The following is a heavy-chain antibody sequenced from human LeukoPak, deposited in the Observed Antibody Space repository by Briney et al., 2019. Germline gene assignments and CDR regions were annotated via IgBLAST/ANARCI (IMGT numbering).Heavy chain of an antibody. CDR3: ARGTARLTPGYGMDV. CDR2: IYYSGST. D-gene: IGHD1-14*01. J-gene: IGHJ6*02. CDR1: GGSISSYY. V-gene: IGHV4-59*01. Sequence: SETLSLTCTVSGGSISSYYWGWIRQPPGKGLEWIGYIYYSGSTNYNPSLKSRVTISVDTSKTQFSLKLSSVTAADTAVYFCARGTARLTPGYGMDVWGQGTTVTVSS.